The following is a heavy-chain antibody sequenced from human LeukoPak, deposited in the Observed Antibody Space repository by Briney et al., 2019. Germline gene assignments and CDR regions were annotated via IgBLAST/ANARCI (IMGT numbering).Heavy chain of an antibody. CDR1: GFTFSSYS. CDR3: ARTNKYSSSWYGSS. Sequence: GGSLRLSCAASGFTFSSYSMNWVRQAPGKGLEWVSYISSSSSTIYYADSVKGRFTISRDNSKNTLYLQMNSLRAEDTAVYYCARTNKYSSSWYGSSWGQGTLVTVSS. V-gene: IGHV3-48*01. CDR2: ISSSSSTI. J-gene: IGHJ4*02. D-gene: IGHD6-13*01.